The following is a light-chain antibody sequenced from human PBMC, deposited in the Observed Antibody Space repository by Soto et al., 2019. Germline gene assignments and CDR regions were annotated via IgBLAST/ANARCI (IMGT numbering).Light chain of an antibody. V-gene: IGKV3-15*01. J-gene: IGKJ2*01. Sequence: EIVMTQSPATLSVSPGERATLSCRASQSVSSNLAWYQQKPGQAPRLLIYGASTRATGIPARFSGSGSGTEFTLTISSLQSEDLAVYYCQQYINWTYTFGQGTKLEIK. CDR2: GAS. CDR3: QQYINWTYT. CDR1: QSVSSN.